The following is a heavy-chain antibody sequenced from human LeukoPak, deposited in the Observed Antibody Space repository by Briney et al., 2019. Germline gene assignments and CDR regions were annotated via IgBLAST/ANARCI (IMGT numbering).Heavy chain of an antibody. CDR1: GFTFSSYA. V-gene: IGHV3-30*04. CDR2: ISYDGSNK. Sequence: GRSLRLSCAASGFTFSSYAMHWVRQAPGKGLEGVAVISYDGSNKYYADSVKGRLTISRDNSKNTLYLQMNSLRAEDTAVYYCARNHLRYCSGGSCYPTIDYWGQGTLVTVSS. D-gene: IGHD2-15*01. J-gene: IGHJ4*02. CDR3: ARNHLRYCSGGSCYPTIDY.